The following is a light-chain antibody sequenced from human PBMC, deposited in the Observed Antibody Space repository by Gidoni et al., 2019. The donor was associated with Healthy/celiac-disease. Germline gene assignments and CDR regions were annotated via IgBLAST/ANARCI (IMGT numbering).Light chain of an antibody. CDR3: QVWDSSSDHVV. CDR2: YDS. V-gene: IGLV3-21*04. J-gene: IGLJ3*02. Sequence: SYVLSQPPSVSVAPGQTARITCGGNSIGSKSAHWYQQKPGQAPVKVIYYDSDRPSGIPERFSGSNSGNTATLTISRVEAGDEADYYCQVWDSSSDHVVFGGGTRLTVL. CDR1: SIGSKS.